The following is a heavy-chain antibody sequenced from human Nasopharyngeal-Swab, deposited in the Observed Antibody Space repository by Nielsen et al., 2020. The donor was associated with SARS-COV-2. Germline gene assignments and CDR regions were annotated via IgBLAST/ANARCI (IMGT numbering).Heavy chain of an antibody. CDR1: GFTFSSYW. V-gene: IGHV3-21*01. Sequence: GESLKISCAASGFTFSSYWMHWVRQAPGKGLEWVSSISTTSNYISYGDSVKGRFTISRDNAKNSLYLQMNSLRAEDTAVYYCVRDEDVVGTTFWYWGQGTLVTVSS. J-gene: IGHJ4*02. CDR2: ISTTSNYI. CDR3: VRDEDVVGTTFWY. D-gene: IGHD1-1*01.